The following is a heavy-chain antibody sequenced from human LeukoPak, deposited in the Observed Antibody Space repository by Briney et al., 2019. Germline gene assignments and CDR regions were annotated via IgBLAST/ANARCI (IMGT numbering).Heavy chain of an antibody. Sequence: SETLSLTCTDSGGSISSYYWSWIRQPPGKGLEWIGYIYYSGSTNYNPSLKSRVTISVDTSKNQFSLKLSSVTAADTAVYYCASAWTIAARGFDYWGQGTLVTVSS. CDR2: IYYSGST. V-gene: IGHV4-59*01. CDR1: GGSISSYY. CDR3: ASAWTIAARGFDY. J-gene: IGHJ4*02. D-gene: IGHD6-6*01.